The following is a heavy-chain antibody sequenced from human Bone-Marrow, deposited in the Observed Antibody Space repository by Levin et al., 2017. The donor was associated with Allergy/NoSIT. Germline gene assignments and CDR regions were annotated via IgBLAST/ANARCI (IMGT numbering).Heavy chain of an antibody. CDR3: ARELRYNWDSAHNWFDP. CDR1: GGTFNSYV. CDR2: IIPFFGTA. Sequence: ASVKVSCKASGGTFNSYVFTWVRQAPGQGLEWMGGIIPFFGTANYAQKFQGRVTITADESTSTVYMELRSLRSEDTAVYYCARELRYNWDSAHNWFDPWGQGTLVTVSS. D-gene: IGHD1-7*01. J-gene: IGHJ5*02. V-gene: IGHV1-69*13.